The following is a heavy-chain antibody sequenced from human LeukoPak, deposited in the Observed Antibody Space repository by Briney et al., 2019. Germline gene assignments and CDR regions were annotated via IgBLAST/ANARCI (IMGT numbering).Heavy chain of an antibody. CDR1: GGSISSSSYY. Sequence: SETLSLTCTVSGGSISSSSYYWGWLRQPPGKGLEWIGSIYYSGSTYYNPSLKSRVTISVDTSKNQFSLKLSSVTAADTAVYYCARRVVPAASRKTLGRLDPWGQGTLVTVSS. CDR2: IYYSGST. V-gene: IGHV4-39*01. CDR3: ARRVVPAASRKTLGRLDP. J-gene: IGHJ5*02. D-gene: IGHD2-2*01.